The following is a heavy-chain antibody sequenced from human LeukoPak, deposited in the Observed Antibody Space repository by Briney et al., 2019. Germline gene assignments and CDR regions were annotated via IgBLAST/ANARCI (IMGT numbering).Heavy chain of an antibody. V-gene: IGHV1-69*02. Sequence: ASVKVSCKASGGTFSSYTISWVRQAPGQGLEWMGRIIPILGIANYAQKFQGRVTITADKSTSTAYMELSSLRSEDTAVYYCARGYDFWSGQEDYGMDVWGQGTTVTVPS. CDR3: ARGYDFWSGQEDYGMDV. D-gene: IGHD3-3*01. CDR1: GGTFSSYT. J-gene: IGHJ6*02. CDR2: IIPILGIA.